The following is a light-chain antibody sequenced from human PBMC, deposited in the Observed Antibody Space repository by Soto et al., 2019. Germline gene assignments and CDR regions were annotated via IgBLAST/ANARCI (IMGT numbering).Light chain of an antibody. CDR1: QSISSW. Sequence: DIPMTQSPSTLSASVGDRVTITCRASQSISSWLAWYQQKPGTAPKLLIYKASTLESGVPSRFSGIRSGTEFTLTVSSLQPDDFATYYCQQYKDSFPYTFSQGTKLEIK. J-gene: IGKJ2*01. CDR2: KAS. V-gene: IGKV1-5*03. CDR3: QQYKDSFPYT.